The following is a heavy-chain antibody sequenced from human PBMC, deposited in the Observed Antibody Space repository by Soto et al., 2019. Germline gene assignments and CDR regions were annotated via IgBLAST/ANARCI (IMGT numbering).Heavy chain of an antibody. J-gene: IGHJ3*02. CDR1: GFNFLSYA. V-gene: IGHV3-23*01. CDR2: ISGSGGST. Sequence: GGSLRLSCGASGFNFLSYARSRVRHAPRKGLEWVSAISGSGGSTYYADSVKGRFTISRDNSKNTLYLQMNSLRAEDTAVYYCAKDRHDYGDYGVGAFDIWGQGTMVTVSS. D-gene: IGHD4-17*01. CDR3: AKDRHDYGDYGVGAFDI.